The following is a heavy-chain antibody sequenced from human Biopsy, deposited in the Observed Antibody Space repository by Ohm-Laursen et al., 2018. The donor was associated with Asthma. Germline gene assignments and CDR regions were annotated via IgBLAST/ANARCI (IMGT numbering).Heavy chain of an antibody. Sequence: LSLACAASGFTFGDYWMSWVRQVPGKGLEWVANIKHDGTEKNHVDSLKGRFTISRDNAKNSLYLQMNSLRAEDTAVYYCARTFHFWSPYHAEHYQLWGQGTLVTVSS. V-gene: IGHV3-7*01. CDR3: ARTFHFWSPYHAEHYQL. CDR1: GFTFGDYW. CDR2: IKHDGTEK. D-gene: IGHD3-3*02. J-gene: IGHJ1*01.